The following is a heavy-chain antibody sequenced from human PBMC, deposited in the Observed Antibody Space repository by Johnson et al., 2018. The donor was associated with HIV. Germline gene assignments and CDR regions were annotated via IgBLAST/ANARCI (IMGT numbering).Heavy chain of an antibody. J-gene: IGHJ3*02. CDR2: IKQDGSEK. CDR3: ARDTDSSSWYGNDAFDI. V-gene: IGHV3-7*01. D-gene: IGHD6-13*01. CDR1: GFTFSSYW. Sequence: VQLVESGGGLVQPGGSLRLSCAASGFTFSSYWMSWVRQAPGKGLEWVANIKQDGSEKYYVDSVKGRFTISRDNAKNSLYLQMNSLRAEDTAVYYCARDTDSSSWYGNDAFDIWGQGTMVTVSS.